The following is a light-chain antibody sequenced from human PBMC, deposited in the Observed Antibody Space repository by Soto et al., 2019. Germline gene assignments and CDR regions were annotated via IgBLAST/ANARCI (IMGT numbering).Light chain of an antibody. J-gene: IGKJ5*01. CDR1: LSVSIY. CDR2: DAS. V-gene: IGKV3-11*01. CDR3: QQRSNWPPT. Sequence: EIVLTQSPATLSLSPGARAPPSCRASLSVSIYVAWYQQKPGQAPRLLIYDASSRATGIPARFSGSGSGTDFTLTISSLEPEDFAVYYCQQRSNWPPTFGQGTRLEIK.